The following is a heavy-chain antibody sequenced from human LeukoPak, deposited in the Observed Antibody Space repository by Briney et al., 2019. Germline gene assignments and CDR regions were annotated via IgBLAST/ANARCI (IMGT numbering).Heavy chain of an antibody. CDR2: IYTSGST. Sequence: SETLSLTCTVSGGSISSGSYYWSWIRQPAGKGLEWIGRIYTSGSTNYNPSLKSRVTISVDTSKNQFSLKLSSVTAADTAVYYCARASYYYGSGPFVDYWGQGTLVTVSS. CDR1: GGSISSGSYY. D-gene: IGHD3-10*01. J-gene: IGHJ4*02. CDR3: ARASYYYGSGPFVDY. V-gene: IGHV4-61*02.